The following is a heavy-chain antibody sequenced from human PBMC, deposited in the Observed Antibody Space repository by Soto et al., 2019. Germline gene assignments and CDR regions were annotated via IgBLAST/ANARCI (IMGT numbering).Heavy chain of an antibody. CDR1: GYTFINYA. D-gene: IGHD2-21*01. CDR2: IKADSGNT. Sequence: QVQLVQSGAEVKMTGASVKVSCKASGYTFINYAIHWVRQAPGQRLEWMGWIKADSGNTKYSQNFQGRVTITRDTSASTAYMEASGLRSEDTAVYYCVIVVEGSWGQGTLVTVSS. V-gene: IGHV1-3*01. CDR3: VIVVEGS. J-gene: IGHJ4*02.